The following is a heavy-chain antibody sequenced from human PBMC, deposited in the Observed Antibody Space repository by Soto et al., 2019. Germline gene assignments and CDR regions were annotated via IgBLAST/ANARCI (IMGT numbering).Heavy chain of an antibody. J-gene: IGHJ6*02. CDR1: GGSISGQY. V-gene: IGHV4-59*11. Sequence: QVQLQESGPGLVRPAETLSLTCTVSGGSISGQYWNWIRQTPGKGLEWIGSIYYGERANYNPSLKSRVTISVAASKSQFSLMLSSVTAADAAVYYCARDVSSRGVVGFRPSHYYGMDVWGQGTTVTVSS. CDR2: IYYGERA. D-gene: IGHD3-16*02. CDR3: ARDVSSRGVVGFRPSHYYGMDV.